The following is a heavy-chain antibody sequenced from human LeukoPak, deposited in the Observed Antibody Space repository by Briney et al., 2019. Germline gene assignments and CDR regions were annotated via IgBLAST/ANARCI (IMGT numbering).Heavy chain of an antibody. J-gene: IGHJ4*02. Sequence: GASVKVSCKASGYTFTSYAMHWVRQAPGQRLEWMGWINIGNGNTKYSQNFQGRITITRDTSATTAYMDLSSLRSEDTAMYYCARRLGRSFDYWGQGTLVTVSS. V-gene: IGHV1-3*04. CDR1: GYTFTSYA. CDR3: ARRLGRSFDY. CDR2: INIGNGNT. D-gene: IGHD2-21*01.